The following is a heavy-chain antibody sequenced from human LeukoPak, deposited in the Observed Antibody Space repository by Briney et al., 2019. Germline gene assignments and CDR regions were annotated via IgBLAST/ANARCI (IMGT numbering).Heavy chain of an antibody. V-gene: IGHV3-21*01. J-gene: IGHJ4*02. CDR3: ASLYCSGGSCYSL. CDR1: GFTFSSYS. D-gene: IGHD2-15*01. Sequence: PGGSLRLSCAASGFTFSSYSMHWVRQAPGKGLEWVSSISSSSSYIYYADSVKGRFTISRDNAKNSLYLQMNSLRAEDTAVYYCASLYCSGGSCYSLWGQGTLVTVSS. CDR2: ISSSSSYI.